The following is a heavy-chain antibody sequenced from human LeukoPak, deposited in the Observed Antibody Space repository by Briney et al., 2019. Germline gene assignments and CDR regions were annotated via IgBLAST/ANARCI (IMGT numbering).Heavy chain of an antibody. Sequence: GSSVPVSCKASGYTFTDYYMHWVRQAPAHGFEGMGWVNPYDGDTNYEQKFQGRVAMTRDTSISTPHMEVSRLRSDDTAVYYCARANFLYCSSTTCLFDYWGEGTLVTVSS. CDR3: ARANFLYCSSTTCLFDY. J-gene: IGHJ4*02. CDR1: GYTFTDYY. V-gene: IGHV1-2*02. D-gene: IGHD2-2*01. CDR2: VNPYDGDT.